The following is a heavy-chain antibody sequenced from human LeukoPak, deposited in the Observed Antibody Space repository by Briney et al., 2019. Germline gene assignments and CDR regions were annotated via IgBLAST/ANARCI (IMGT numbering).Heavy chain of an antibody. V-gene: IGHV3-7*01. CDR3: RGLDRNTSPLDY. D-gene: IGHD1-26*01. CDR2: TDEVGNKK. CDR1: GFAFGTHW. J-gene: IGHJ4*02. Sequence: GGSLRLSCAASGFAFGTHWMNWVRQAPGKGLEWVATTDEVGNKKYYVDSVRGRFTISRDNAKNSLFLQMNSLRAEDAAVYCGRGLDRNTSPLDYWGQGTLVTVSS.